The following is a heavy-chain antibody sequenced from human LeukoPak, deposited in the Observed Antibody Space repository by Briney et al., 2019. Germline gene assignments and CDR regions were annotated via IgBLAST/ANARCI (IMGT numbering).Heavy chain of an antibody. D-gene: IGHD6-19*01. Sequence: SVKVSCKASGGTFSSYAISWVRQAPGQGLEWMGGIIPIFGTANYAQKFQGRVTITADESTSTAYMELSSLRSEDTAVYYCARAGSHSSGWYEHYYYYGMDVWGQGTTVTVSS. CDR1: GGTFSSYA. J-gene: IGHJ6*02. V-gene: IGHV1-69*13. CDR2: IIPIFGTA. CDR3: ARAGSHSSGWYEHYYYYGMDV.